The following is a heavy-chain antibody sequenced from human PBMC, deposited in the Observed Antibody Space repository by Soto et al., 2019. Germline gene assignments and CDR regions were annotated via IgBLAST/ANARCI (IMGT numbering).Heavy chain of an antibody. CDR2: IIPIFGKA. Sequence: QVQLVQSGAEVQKPGSSVKVSCKASGGTFSNYAISWVRQAPGQGLEWMGGIIPIFGKANCPQKFQGRATITGDESTRTADMELGSLRSEDTAVYDCARLIVAGTSVRYYLDDWGQGTLVTVSS. CDR1: GGTFSNYA. CDR3: ARLIVAGTSVRYYLDD. V-gene: IGHV1-69*01. D-gene: IGHD6-19*01. J-gene: IGHJ4*02.